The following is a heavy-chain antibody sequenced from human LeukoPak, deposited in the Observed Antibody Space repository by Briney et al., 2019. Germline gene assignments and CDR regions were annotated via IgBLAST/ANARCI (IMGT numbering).Heavy chain of an antibody. CDR2: INHSGST. CDR1: GGSFSGYY. CDR3: ARGRYSYGPNYFDY. V-gene: IGHV4-34*01. Sequence: SETLSLTCAVYGGSFSGYYWSWIRQPPGKGLEWIGEINHSGSTNYNPSLKSRVTISVDTSKNQFSLKLSSVTAADTAVYYCARGRYSYGPNYFDYWGQGTLVTVSS. J-gene: IGHJ4*02. D-gene: IGHD5-18*01.